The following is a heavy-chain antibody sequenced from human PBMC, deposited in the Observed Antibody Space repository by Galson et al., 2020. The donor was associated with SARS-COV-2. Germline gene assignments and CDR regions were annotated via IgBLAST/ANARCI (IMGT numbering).Heavy chain of an antibody. D-gene: IGHD6-19*01. J-gene: IGHJ4*02. CDR2: ISYDGSNK. V-gene: IGHV3-30*04. CDR1: GFTFRSYA. CDR3: ARDRNQWRNSLDY. Sequence: GGSLRLSCAASGFTFRSYAMHWVRQAPGKGLEWVAVISYDGSNKYYADSVKGRFTISRDNSKNTLYLQMNSLRAEDTAVYYCARDRNQWRNSLDYWGQGTLVTVSS.